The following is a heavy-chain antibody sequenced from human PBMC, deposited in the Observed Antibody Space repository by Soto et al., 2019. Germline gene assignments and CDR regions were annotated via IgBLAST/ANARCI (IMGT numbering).Heavy chain of an antibody. D-gene: IGHD3-22*01. CDR2: IIPIFDTA. Sequence: GASVKVSCKASGGTFTNYAISWVRQAPGQGLEWMGGIIPIFDTAMYAERFQGRVTITADEFTSTAYMELSSLRSEDTAVYYCASPYYYDYSAYPTSSSVYFHYYDMDVWGQGTTVTVS. V-gene: IGHV1-69*13. J-gene: IGHJ6*02. CDR1: GGTFTNYA. CDR3: ASPYYYDYSAYPTSSSVYFHYYDMDV.